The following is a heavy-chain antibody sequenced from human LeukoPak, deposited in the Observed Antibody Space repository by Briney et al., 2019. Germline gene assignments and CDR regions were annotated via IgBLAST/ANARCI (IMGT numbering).Heavy chain of an antibody. D-gene: IGHD3-22*01. CDR2: ISNSGGRT. V-gene: IGHV3-23*01. J-gene: IGHJ3*02. CDR3: AKDREQPYYYDSSGYYHDAFDI. CDR1: GFTFSSYA. Sequence: PGGSLRLSCAASGFTFSSYAMNWVRQAPGKGLEWVSSISNSGGRTYYADSVKGRFTISRDNSKNTLYLQMNSLRAEDTAVYYCAKDREQPYYYDSSGYYHDAFDIWGQGTMVTVSS.